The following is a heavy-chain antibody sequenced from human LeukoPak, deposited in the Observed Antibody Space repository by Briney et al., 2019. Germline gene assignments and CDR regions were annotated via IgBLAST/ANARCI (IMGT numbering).Heavy chain of an antibody. V-gene: IGHV1-2*02. J-gene: IGHJ4*02. D-gene: IGHD3-9*01. CDR1: GYTFTGYY. CDR3: ARTYYDILTGYLLGY. CDR2: VNPNSGGT. Sequence: ASVKVSCKASGYTFTGYYMHWVRQAPGQGLEWMGWVNPNSGGTNYAQKFQGRVTMTRDTSISTAYMELSRLRSDDTAVYYCARTYYDILTGYLLGYWGQGTLVTVSS.